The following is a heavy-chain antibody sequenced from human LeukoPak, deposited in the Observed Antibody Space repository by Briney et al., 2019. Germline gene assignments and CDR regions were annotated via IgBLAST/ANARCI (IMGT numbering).Heavy chain of an antibody. D-gene: IGHD3-3*01. V-gene: IGHV5-51*01. Sequence: GESLKISCKGSGYSFTSYWIGWVRQMPGKGLEWMGIIYPGDSDTRYSPSFQGQVTISADKSISPAYLQWSSLKASDTAMYYCARQIRPYYDFWSGYSDALDIWGQGTMVTVSS. CDR1: GYSFTSYW. J-gene: IGHJ3*02. CDR3: ARQIRPYYDFWSGYSDALDI. CDR2: IYPGDSDT.